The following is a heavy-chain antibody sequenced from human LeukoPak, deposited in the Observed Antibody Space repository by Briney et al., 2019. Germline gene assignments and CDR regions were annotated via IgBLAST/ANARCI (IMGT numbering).Heavy chain of an antibody. CDR1: GYSISSGYY. D-gene: IGHD3/OR15-3a*01. CDR3: ARDNDFWTDYYRLFDF. Sequence: SETLSLTCTVSGYSISSGYYWGWIRQPAGKGLEWIGSIHYSGSASYNPSLKSRVTISIDTSKNQFSLKLSSVTAADTAVYYCARDNDFWTDYYRLFDFWGQGILVTVSS. J-gene: IGHJ4*02. CDR2: IHYSGSA. V-gene: IGHV4-38-2*02.